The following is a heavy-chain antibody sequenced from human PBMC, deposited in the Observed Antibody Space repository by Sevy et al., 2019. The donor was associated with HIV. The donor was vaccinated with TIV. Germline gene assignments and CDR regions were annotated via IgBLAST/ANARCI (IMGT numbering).Heavy chain of an antibody. CDR1: GLTFSDYY. V-gene: IGHV3-11*01. CDR2: ISSSGSTI. D-gene: IGHD2-15*01. J-gene: IGHJ2*01. CDR3: ARDEVVVVAGVLDL. Sequence: GGSLRLSCAASGLTFSDYYMSWLRQAPGKGLEWVSDISSSGSTIYYADSVKGRFTISRDNAKNSLYLQMNSLRAEDTAVYYCARDEVVVVAGVLDLWGRGTLVTVSS.